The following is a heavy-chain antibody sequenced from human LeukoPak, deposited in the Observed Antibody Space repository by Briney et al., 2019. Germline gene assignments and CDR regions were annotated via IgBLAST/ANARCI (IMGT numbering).Heavy chain of an antibody. D-gene: IGHD5-12*01. CDR1: GYSFTSYW. V-gene: IGHV5-10-1*01. J-gene: IGHJ4*02. CDR2: IDPSDSYT. CDR3: ARSVGYSGYDPNNDFDY. Sequence: HGESLKISCKGSGYSFTSYWISWVRQMPGKGLEWMGRIDPSDSYTNYSPSFQGHVTISADKSISTAYLQWSSLKASDTAMYYCARSVGYSGYDPNNDFDYWGQGTLVTVSS.